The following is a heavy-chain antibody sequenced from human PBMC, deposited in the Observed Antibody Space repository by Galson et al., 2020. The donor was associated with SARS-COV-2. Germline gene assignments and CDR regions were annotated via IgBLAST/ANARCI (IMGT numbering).Heavy chain of an antibody. J-gene: IGHJ6*02. CDR1: GYTFTGYY. Sequence: ASVKVSCKASGYTFTGYYMHWVRQAPGQGLEWMGWINPNSGGTNYAQKFQGWVTMTRDTSISTAYMEMSRLRSDDTAVYYCARDFPLWFGEGYGMDVWGQGTTVTVSS. CDR2: INPNSGGT. V-gene: IGHV1-2*04. CDR3: ARDFPLWFGEGYGMDV. D-gene: IGHD3-10*01.